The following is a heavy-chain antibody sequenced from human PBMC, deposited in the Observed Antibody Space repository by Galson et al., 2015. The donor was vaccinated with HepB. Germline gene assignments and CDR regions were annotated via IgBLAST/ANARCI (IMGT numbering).Heavy chain of an antibody. CDR2: ISSSSSYI. V-gene: IGHV3-21*01. CDR3: ARDSQLYCSGSSCRGPFDY. J-gene: IGHJ4*02. Sequence: SLRLSCAASGFTFSTHTMNWVRQAPGEGLEWVSSISSSSSYIYYADSVKGRFTISRDNAKNSLYLQMNSLRAEDTAVYYCARDSQLYCSGSSCRGPFDYWGQGTLVTVSS. D-gene: IGHD2-15*01. CDR1: GFTFSTHT.